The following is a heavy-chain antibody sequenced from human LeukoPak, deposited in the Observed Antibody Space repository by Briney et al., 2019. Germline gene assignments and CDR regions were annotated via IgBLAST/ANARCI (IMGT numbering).Heavy chain of an antibody. J-gene: IGHJ4*02. CDR3: ARARPSMWIDY. V-gene: IGHV3-66*01. CDR2: IYSGGST. Sequence: GGFLRLSCAASGFTVSSNYMRWVRQAPGKGLEWVSVIYSGGSTYYTDSVKGRFTISRDNSKNTLYLQMNSLRPEDTAVYYCARARPSMWIDYWGQGTLVTVSS. D-gene: IGHD5-12*01. CDR1: GFTVSSNY.